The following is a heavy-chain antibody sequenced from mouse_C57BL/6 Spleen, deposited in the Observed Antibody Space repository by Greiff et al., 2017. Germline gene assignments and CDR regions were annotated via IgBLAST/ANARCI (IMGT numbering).Heavy chain of an antibody. D-gene: IGHD1-1*01. Sequence: QVQLKQPGAELVRPGSSVKLSCKASGYTFTSYWMHWVKQRPIQGLEWIGNIDPSDSETHYNQKFKDKATLTVDKSSSTAYMQLSSLTSEDSAVYYCAREGTVVALDYWGQGTTLTVSS. CDR2: IDPSDSET. CDR3: AREGTVVALDY. CDR1: GYTFTSYW. J-gene: IGHJ2*01. V-gene: IGHV1-52*01.